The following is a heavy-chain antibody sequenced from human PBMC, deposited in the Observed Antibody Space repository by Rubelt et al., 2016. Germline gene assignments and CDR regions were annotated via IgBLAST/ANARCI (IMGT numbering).Heavy chain of an antibody. Sequence: QVQLQESGPGLVKPSETLSLTCTVSGGSISSYYWSWIRQPPGKGLEWIGYIYYSGSTNYNPSLKSRVTISVDTSKNQFSLKLGSVTAADTAVYYWARAVAGTRGTFDYWGQGTLVTVSS. J-gene: IGHJ4*02. V-gene: IGHV4-59*01. D-gene: IGHD6-19*01. CDR3: ARAVAGTRGTFDY. CDR2: IYYSGST. CDR1: GGSISSYY.